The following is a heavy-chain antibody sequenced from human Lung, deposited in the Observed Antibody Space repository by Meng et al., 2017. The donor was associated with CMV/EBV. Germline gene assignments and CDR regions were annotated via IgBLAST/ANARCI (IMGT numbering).Heavy chain of an antibody. J-gene: IGHJ4*02. D-gene: IGHD3-3*01. Sequence: SLTCAVYGGSFSGYYWSWIRQPPGKGLEWIGEINHSGSINYNPSLKSRVTISVDTSKDQFSLKLNSVTAADTAVYYCARAPIINDFWSGQVSNYFDNWGQGXLVTVSS. CDR1: GGSFSGYY. CDR2: INHSGSI. V-gene: IGHV4-34*01. CDR3: ARAPIINDFWSGQVSNYFDN.